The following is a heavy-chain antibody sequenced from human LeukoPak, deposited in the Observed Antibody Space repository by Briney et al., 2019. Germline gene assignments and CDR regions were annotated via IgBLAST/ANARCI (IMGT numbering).Heavy chain of an antibody. D-gene: IGHD3-3*01. Sequence: GRSLRLSCAASGFTFSSYAMHWVRQAPGKGLEYVSAISSNGGSTYYANSVKGRFTISRDNSKNTLYLQMGSLRAEDMAVYYCARGRFGVVIITAFDIWGQGTMVTVSS. J-gene: IGHJ3*02. CDR3: ARGRFGVVIITAFDI. CDR1: GFTFSSYA. CDR2: ISSNGGST. V-gene: IGHV3-64*01.